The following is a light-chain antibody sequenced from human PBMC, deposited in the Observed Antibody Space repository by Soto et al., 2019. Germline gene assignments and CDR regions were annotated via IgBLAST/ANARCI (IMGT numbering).Light chain of an antibody. CDR1: QRIGSY. V-gene: IGKV1-39*01. CDR3: QQSYTTPLT. CDR2: AAS. Sequence: DIQMTQSPSSLSASVGDRVTITCRASQRIGSYLNWYQQKPGKAPNLLLYAASSLQSGVPSRFSGSESGTDFTLTISSLQPDDLATYYCQQSYTTPLTFGGGTTVEIK. J-gene: IGKJ4*01.